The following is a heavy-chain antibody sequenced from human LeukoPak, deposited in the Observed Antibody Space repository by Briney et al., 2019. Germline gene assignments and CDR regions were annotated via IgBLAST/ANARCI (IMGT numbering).Heavy chain of an antibody. CDR1: GFTFSSYG. CDR2: ISYDGSNN. Sequence: GRSLRLSCAASGFTFSSYGMHRVRQAPGKGLEWVAIISYDGSNNYYADSVKGRFTISRDNSKNTLYLQMNSLRAEDTAVYYCAKDAEQWLVGFDYWGQGTLVTVSS. J-gene: IGHJ4*02. CDR3: AKDAEQWLVGFDY. V-gene: IGHV3-30*18. D-gene: IGHD6-19*01.